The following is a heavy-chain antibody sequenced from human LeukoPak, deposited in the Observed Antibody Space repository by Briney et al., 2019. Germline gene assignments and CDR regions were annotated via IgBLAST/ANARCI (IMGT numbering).Heavy chain of an antibody. J-gene: IGHJ4*02. Sequence: GGSLRLSCAASGFTVSSNYMNWVRQAPGKGLEWVSVIYGGGNIYYADSVKGRFTISRDNSENIVYLQMNNLRAEDTAVYYCAGRVTGYSSGYVYWGQGTLVTVSS. V-gene: IGHV3-53*01. CDR1: GFTVSSNY. D-gene: IGHD5-18*01. CDR3: AGRVTGYSSGYVY. CDR2: IYGGGNI.